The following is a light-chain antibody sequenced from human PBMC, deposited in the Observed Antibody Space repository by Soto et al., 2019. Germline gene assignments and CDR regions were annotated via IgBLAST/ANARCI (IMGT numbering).Light chain of an antibody. CDR3: QVYGNSMWT. V-gene: IGKV3-20*01. J-gene: IGKJ1*01. CDR1: QTVISDY. Sequence: EIVLTQSPGTLSLSPGDSAILSCRASQTVISDYLAWYQQTPGQAPRLLIYGASSRATDTPDRFSGRGSGTDFSLTISRLEPGDFAVYYCQVYGNSMWTFGQGTKVDIK. CDR2: GAS.